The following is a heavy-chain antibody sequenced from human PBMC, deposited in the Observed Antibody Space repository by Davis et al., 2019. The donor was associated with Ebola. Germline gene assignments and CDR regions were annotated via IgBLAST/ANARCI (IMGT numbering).Heavy chain of an antibody. D-gene: IGHD3-10*01. CDR3: ASGTYYGSGSYIDY. V-gene: IGHV1-46*01. Sequence: AASVKVSCKAFGYTFTSYYIHWVRQAPGQGLEWMGIVNPSGGSTTYAQKFQGRVTMTRDTSTSTVYMELSSLISEDTAVYYCASGTYYGSGSYIDYWGQGTLVTVSS. CDR2: VNPSGGST. CDR1: GYTFTSYY. J-gene: IGHJ4*02.